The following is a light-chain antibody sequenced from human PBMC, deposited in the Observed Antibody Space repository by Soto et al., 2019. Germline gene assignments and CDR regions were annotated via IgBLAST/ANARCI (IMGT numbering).Light chain of an antibody. Sequence: EIVLTQSPATLSLSPGERATLSCRASQSVSSHLAWYQQQPGQAPRLLIYEASIRVTSIPARFSGSGSGTDFTLTISSLEPDDFAVDYCQQRSNWPPFTFGQGTKLEIK. CDR3: QQRSNWPPFT. J-gene: IGKJ2*01. CDR1: QSVSSH. CDR2: EAS. V-gene: IGKV3-11*01.